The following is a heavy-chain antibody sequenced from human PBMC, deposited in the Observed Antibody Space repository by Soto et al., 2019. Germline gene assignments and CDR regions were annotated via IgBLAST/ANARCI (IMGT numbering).Heavy chain of an antibody. CDR1: GDTFSSYT. CDR2: IIPVRGIA. V-gene: IGHV1-69*02. CDR3: ARTPGIAVDGTYYYGMDV. Sequence: GASVKVCSEASGDTFSSYTISWVRQAPEKGLEWMGRIIPVRGIANYAQKFQGRVTITADKSTRTAYMELSSLRSEDTAVYYCARTPGIAVDGTYYYGMDVWGQGTTVTVSS. J-gene: IGHJ6*02. D-gene: IGHD6-13*01.